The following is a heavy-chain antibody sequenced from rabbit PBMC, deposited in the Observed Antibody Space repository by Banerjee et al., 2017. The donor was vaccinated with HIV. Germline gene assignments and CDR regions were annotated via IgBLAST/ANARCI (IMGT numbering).Heavy chain of an antibody. D-gene: IGHD4-2*01. J-gene: IGHJ4*01. CDR1: GFDFSINYD. CDR2: IYTGDGNT. V-gene: IGHV1S40*01. Sequence: QQLVESGGGLVKPGASLTLTCKASGFDFSINYDMCWVRQAPGKGLEWIACIYTGDGNTYYARWAKGRFTISEPSSTTVTLQVNSLTAADTATYFCARDLSGSITFNLWGPGTLVTVS. CDR3: ARDLSGSITFNL.